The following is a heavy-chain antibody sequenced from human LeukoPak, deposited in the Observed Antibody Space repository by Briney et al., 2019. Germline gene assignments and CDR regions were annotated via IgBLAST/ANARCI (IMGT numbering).Heavy chain of an antibody. CDR2: IIPIFGTA. D-gene: IGHD3-10*01. CDR1: GGTFSSYA. CDR3: ARGGRGYGSGSYYPNYYYYYMDV. Sequence: SVKVSXKASGGTFSSYAISWMRQAHGQGLEWIGGIIPIFGTANYAQKFQGRVTITADESTSTAYMELGSLRSEDTAVYYCARGGRGYGSGSYYPNYYYYYMDVWGKGTTVTVSS. J-gene: IGHJ6*03. V-gene: IGHV1-69*13.